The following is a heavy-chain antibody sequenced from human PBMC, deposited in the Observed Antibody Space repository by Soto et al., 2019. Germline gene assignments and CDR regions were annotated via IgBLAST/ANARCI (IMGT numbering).Heavy chain of an antibody. V-gene: IGHV4-59*01. D-gene: IGHD6-13*01. CDR1: GGSISSYY. CDR3: AREHSSSWYWFYP. CDR2: IYYSGST. Sequence: SETLSLTCTVSGGSISSYYWSWIRQPPGKGLEWIGYIYYSGSTNYNPSLKSRVTISVDTSKNQFSLKLSSVTAADTAVYYCAREHSSSWYWFYPWGQGTLVTVSS. J-gene: IGHJ5*02.